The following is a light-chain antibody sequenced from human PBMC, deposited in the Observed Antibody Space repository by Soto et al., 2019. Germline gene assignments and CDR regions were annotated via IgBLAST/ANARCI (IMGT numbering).Light chain of an antibody. J-gene: IGKJ2*01. CDR3: LQYGNSPYT. CDR1: QSVSTNS. CDR2: GAS. V-gene: IGKV3-20*01. Sequence: EIVLTQSPGTLSLSPGEGATLSCRASQSVSTNSLAWYQQKPGQAPRLLIYGASNRASGIPDRVSASGSGAGFTLTVSSLEPEDFAMYYCLQYGNSPYTFGQGTKLAIK.